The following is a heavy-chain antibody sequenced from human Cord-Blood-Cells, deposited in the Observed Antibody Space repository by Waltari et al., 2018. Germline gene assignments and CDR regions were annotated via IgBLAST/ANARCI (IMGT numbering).Heavy chain of an antibody. J-gene: IGHJ4*02. CDR1: GGSFSGYY. D-gene: IGHD1-7*01. CDR3: ARGLTGTTAYYFDY. Sequence: QVQLQQWGAGLLKPSETLSLTCAVYGGSFSGYYWSWIRQPPGKGREWIGEINHSGSTNYNPSLKSRVTISVDTSKNQFSLKLSSVTAADTAVYYCARGLTGTTAYYFDYWGQGTLVTVSS. V-gene: IGHV4-34*01. CDR2: INHSGST.